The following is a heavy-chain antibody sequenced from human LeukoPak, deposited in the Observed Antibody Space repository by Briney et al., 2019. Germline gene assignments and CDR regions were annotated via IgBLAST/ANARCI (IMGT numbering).Heavy chain of an antibody. Sequence: SETLSLTCTVSGGSISSYYCSWIRQPPGKGLEWIGYVYYSGSTNYNPSLKSQVTISVDTSKNQFSLKLSSVTAADTAVYYCARQGRGYGGTFDYWGQGTLVTVSS. CDR2: VYYSGST. CDR3: ARQGRGYGGTFDY. J-gene: IGHJ4*02. V-gene: IGHV4-59*01. D-gene: IGHD3-16*01. CDR1: GGSISSYY.